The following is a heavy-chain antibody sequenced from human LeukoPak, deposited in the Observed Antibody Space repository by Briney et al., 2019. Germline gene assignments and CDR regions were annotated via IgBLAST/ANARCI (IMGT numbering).Heavy chain of an antibody. J-gene: IGHJ6*03. Sequence: GGSLRLSCAASGFTFSSYGMHWVRQAPGKGLEWVAVIRYDGSNKYYADSVKGRFTITRDNSKNTLYLQMYSLRAEDTAVYYCAKGPGYCSGGSCYYMDVWGKGTTVTVSS. CDR3: AKGPGYCSGGSCYYMDV. D-gene: IGHD2-15*01. V-gene: IGHV3-30*02. CDR2: IRYDGSNK. CDR1: GFTFSSYG.